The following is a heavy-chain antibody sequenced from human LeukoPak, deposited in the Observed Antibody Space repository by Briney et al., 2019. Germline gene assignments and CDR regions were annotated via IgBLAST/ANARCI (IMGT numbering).Heavy chain of an antibody. CDR1: GFTFSDYY. V-gene: IGHV3-11*01. CDR3: AKDLESWKFGYGHYFFDY. Sequence: GGSLRLSCAASGFTFSDYYMSWIRQAPGKGLEWVSYISSSGSIIYYADSVKGRFTISRDNAKKSLYQQMNSLRAEDTAIYYCAKDLESWKFGYGHYFFDYWGQGTLVTVSS. CDR2: ISSSGSII. D-gene: IGHD2/OR15-2a*01. J-gene: IGHJ4*02.